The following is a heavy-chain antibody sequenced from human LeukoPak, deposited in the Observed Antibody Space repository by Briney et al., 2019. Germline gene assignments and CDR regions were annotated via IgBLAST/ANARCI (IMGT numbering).Heavy chain of an antibody. D-gene: IGHD3-22*01. CDR3: ASLYYDSSGYDGYYYYMDV. Sequence: SETLSLTCTVSGGSISSYYWSWIRQPAGKGLEWIGRIYTSGSTNYNPSLNSRVTMSVGTSKNQFSLKLSSVTAADTAVYYCASLYYDSSGYDGYYYYMDVWGKGTTVTVSS. V-gene: IGHV4-4*07. CDR2: IYTSGST. J-gene: IGHJ6*03. CDR1: GGSISSYY.